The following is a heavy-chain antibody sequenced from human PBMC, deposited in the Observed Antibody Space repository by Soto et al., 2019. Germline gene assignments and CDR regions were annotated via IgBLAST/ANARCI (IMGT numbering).Heavy chain of an antibody. D-gene: IGHD1-26*01. V-gene: IGHV3-53*01. J-gene: IGHJ4*01. CDR2: LYSGGTT. CDR1: GFSVSRNF. Sequence: EVQLVESGGSFIQPGGSLRLSCAVSGFSVSRNFMSWIRQAPGKGLEWVSILYSGGTTYYTGSVEGRFTMSGDDSKNTVYLQMKSLRVEDPATYFCARVVLVGATPDYFDHWGQGSLVTVSS. CDR3: ARVVLVGATPDYFDH.